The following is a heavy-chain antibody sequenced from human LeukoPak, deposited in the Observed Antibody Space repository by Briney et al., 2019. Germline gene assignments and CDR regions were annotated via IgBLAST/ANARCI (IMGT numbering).Heavy chain of an antibody. Sequence: SETLSLTCTVSGGSVSSGNYYWSWIRQPPGKGLEWIGYIHYTGSPNYNPSLKSRVTISVDTSKNQFSLRLNSVTAADTAVYYRARVDTVTTTFDYWGQGTLVTVSS. CDR3: ARVDTVTTTFDY. CDR1: GGSVSSGNYY. J-gene: IGHJ4*02. V-gene: IGHV4-61*01. D-gene: IGHD4-17*01. CDR2: IHYTGSP.